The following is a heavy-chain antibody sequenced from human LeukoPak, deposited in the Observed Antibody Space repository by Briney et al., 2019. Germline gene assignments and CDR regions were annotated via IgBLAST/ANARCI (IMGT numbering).Heavy chain of an antibody. D-gene: IGHD6-19*01. CDR2: ISGSGGTT. V-gene: IGHV3-23*01. Sequence: PGGSLRLSCAASGFTFSNYGMNWVRQAPGKGLEWVSAISGSGGTTYYADSVKGRLTISRDNSKNTLYLQMSSLRDEDAAVYYCARGQSYYYYMGVWGKGTTVTVSS. J-gene: IGHJ6*03. CDR1: GFTFSNYG. CDR3: ARGQSYYYYMGV.